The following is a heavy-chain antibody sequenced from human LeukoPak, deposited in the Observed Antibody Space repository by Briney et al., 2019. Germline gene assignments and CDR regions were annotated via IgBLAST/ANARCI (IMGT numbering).Heavy chain of an antibody. CDR2: IYPGDSDT. V-gene: IGHV5-51*01. D-gene: IGHD6-19*01. CDR1: GYSFTSYW. Sequence: GESLQISCKGSGYSFTSYWIGWVRQMPGKGLEWLGIIYPGDSDTRYSPSFQGQVTISADKSISTAHLQWSSLKASDTAMYYCARQILAVAGPFDYWGQGTLVTVSS. CDR3: ARQILAVAGPFDY. J-gene: IGHJ4*02.